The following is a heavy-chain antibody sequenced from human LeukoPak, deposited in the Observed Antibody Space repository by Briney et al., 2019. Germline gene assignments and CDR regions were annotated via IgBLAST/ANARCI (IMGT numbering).Heavy chain of an antibody. Sequence: PGGSLRLSCAASGFTFDDYGVSWVRQAPGKGLEWVSGINWNGGSTGYADSVKGRFTISRDNAKNSLYLQMNSLRAEDTALYHCARGGTGTTSAFDIWGQGTMVTVSS. CDR2: INWNGGST. D-gene: IGHD1-7*01. V-gene: IGHV3-20*01. J-gene: IGHJ3*02. CDR3: ARGGTGTTSAFDI. CDR1: GFTFDDYG.